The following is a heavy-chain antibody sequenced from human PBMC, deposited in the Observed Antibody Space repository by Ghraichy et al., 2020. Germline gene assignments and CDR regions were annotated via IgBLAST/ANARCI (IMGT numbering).Heavy chain of an antibody. CDR2: ISGSGGNT. J-gene: IGHJ5*02. CDR1: GFTFSSYA. D-gene: IGHD6-6*01. Sequence: GESLNISCAASGFTFSSYAMSWVRQAPGKGLEWVSAISGSGGNTYYADSVKGRFTISRDNSKNTLYLQMNSLRAEDTAVYYCAKERALMRQLVAEVWFDPWGQGTLVTVSS. CDR3: AKERALMRQLVAEVWFDP. V-gene: IGHV3-23*01.